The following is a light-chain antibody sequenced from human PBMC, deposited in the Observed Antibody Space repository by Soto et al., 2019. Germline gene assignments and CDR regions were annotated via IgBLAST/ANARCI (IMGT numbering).Light chain of an antibody. CDR3: QQYGSSRT. CDR1: QSAGNTY. J-gene: IGKJ1*01. CDR2: GTS. V-gene: IGKV3-20*01. Sequence: EIELTQSPGTLSLSPGERATLSCRASQSAGNTYLAWYQQKPGQAPRLLIYGTSSRATGIPDRFSGSGYGTDFTLTIDRVEHEDFAVYYCQQYGSSRTFGQGTKVEVK.